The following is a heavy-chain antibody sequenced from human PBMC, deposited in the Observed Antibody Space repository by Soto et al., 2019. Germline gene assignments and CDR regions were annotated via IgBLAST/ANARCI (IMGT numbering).Heavy chain of an antibody. J-gene: IGHJ5*02. V-gene: IGHV3-15*07. CDR1: GFTFSNAW. CDR2: IKSKTDGGTT. Sequence: GGSLRLSCAASGFTFSNAWMNWVRQAPGKGLEWVGRIKSKTDGGTTDYAAPVKGRFTISRDDSKNTLYLQMNSLKTEDTAVYYCTTSHAVLVNWFDPWGQGTLVTVSS. D-gene: IGHD3-16*02. CDR3: TTSHAVLVNWFDP.